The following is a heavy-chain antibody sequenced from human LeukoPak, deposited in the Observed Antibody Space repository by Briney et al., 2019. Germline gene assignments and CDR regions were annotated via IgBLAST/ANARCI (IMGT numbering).Heavy chain of an antibody. Sequence: GASVKVSCKASGYTFTSYDINWVRQATGQGLEWMGWMNPNSGNTGYAQKFQGRVTMTRNTSISTAYMELSSLRSEDTAVYYCARLASDSSGFRYFDLWGRGTLVTVSS. CDR1: GYTFTSYD. CDR2: MNPNSGNT. J-gene: IGHJ2*01. D-gene: IGHD3-22*01. V-gene: IGHV1-8*01. CDR3: ARLASDSSGFRYFDL.